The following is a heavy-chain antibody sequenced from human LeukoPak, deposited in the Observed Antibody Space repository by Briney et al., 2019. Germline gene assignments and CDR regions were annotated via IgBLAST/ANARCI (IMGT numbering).Heavy chain of an antibody. J-gene: IGHJ3*02. CDR1: KYAFSSYA. Sequence: GGSLRLSCAASKYAFSSYAMSWVRQAPGKGLEWVSAISGGGGNTYYADSVKGRFTISRDNSKNTLYLQMNSLRAEDTAVYYCGKNRYSGSLSPFDIWGQGTMVTVSS. V-gene: IGHV3-23*01. CDR2: ISGGGGNT. CDR3: GKNRYSGSLSPFDI. D-gene: IGHD1-26*01.